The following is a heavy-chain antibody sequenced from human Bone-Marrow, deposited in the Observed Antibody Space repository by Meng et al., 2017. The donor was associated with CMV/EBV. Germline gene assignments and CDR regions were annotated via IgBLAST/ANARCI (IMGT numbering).Heavy chain of an antibody. CDR1: GFTFSSYS. D-gene: IGHD2-2*01. J-gene: IGHJ4*02. CDR3: ARDFKEYCSSTSCAKTFDY. CDR2: ISSSSSYI. V-gene: IGHV3-21*01. Sequence: LSLTCAASGFTFSSYSMNWVRQAPGKGLEWVSSISSSSSYIYYADSVKGRFTISRDNAKNSLYLQMNSLRAEDTAVYYCARDFKEYCSSTSCAKTFDYWGQGTLVTVSS.